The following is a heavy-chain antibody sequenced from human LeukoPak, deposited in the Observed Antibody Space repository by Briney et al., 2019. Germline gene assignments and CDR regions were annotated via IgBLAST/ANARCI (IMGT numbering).Heavy chain of an antibody. J-gene: IGHJ3*02. CDR1: GFTFSSYA. D-gene: IGHD6-13*01. Sequence: GGSLRLSCAASGFTFSSYAMSWVRQAPGKGLEWVSAISGSGGSTYHADSVKGRFTISRDNSKNTLYLQMNSLRAEDTAVYYCARAGYSSSSGRAFDIWGQGTMVTVSS. CDR2: ISGSGGST. CDR3: ARAGYSSSSGRAFDI. V-gene: IGHV3-23*01.